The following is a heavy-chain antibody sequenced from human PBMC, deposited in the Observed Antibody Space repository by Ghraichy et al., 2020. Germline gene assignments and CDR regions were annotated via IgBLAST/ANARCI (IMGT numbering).Heavy chain of an antibody. CDR1: GGSISSYY. Sequence: SETLSLTCTVSGGSISSYYWSWIRQPPGKGLEWIGYIYYSGSTNYNPSLKSRVTISVDTSKNQFSLKLSSVTAADTAVYYCARGGDDIAVAGSEYGGNWFEPWGQGTLVTVSS. J-gene: IGHJ5*02. V-gene: IGHV4-59*01. CDR2: IYYSGST. CDR3: ARGGDDIAVAGSEYGGNWFEP. D-gene: IGHD6-19*01.